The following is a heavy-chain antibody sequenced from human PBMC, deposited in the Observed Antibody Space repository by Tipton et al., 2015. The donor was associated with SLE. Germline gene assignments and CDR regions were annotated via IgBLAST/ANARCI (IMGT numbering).Heavy chain of an antibody. J-gene: IGHJ6*02. CDR1: GGSISSKNYY. V-gene: IGHV4-31*03. Sequence: TLSLTCTVSGGSISSKNYYWGWIRQHPGKGLEWIGYIYDSKSTYYNPSLKSRLTMSADTSKNQISLKLSSVSAADTAVYYCVRGPKDVRGQGTTVTVSS. CDR2: IYDSKST. CDR3: VRGPKDV.